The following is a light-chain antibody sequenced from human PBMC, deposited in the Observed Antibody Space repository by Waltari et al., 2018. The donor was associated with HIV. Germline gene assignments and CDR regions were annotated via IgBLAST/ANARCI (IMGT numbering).Light chain of an antibody. J-gene: IGKJ3*01. V-gene: IGKV4-1*01. CDR1: HHVLFRSNNRNH. CDR3: QQYYSTPWN. Sequence: DIVMTHYPDSLALSLRERATINCKSSHHVLFRSNNRNHLAWYQQKPGQPPRLLIYWASDRESGVPDRFSGSGSGTDFTLTISSLQAEDVAVYYCQQYYSTPWNFGPGTRVDIK. CDR2: WAS.